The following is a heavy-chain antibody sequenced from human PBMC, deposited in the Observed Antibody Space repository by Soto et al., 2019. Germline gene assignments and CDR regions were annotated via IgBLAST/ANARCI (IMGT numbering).Heavy chain of an antibody. Sequence: GGSLRLSCAASGFTFSSYGMHWVRQAPGKGLEWVAVISYDGSNKYYADSVKGRFTISRDNSKNTLYLQMNSLRAEDTAVYYCAKDQHYYGSGSLGYEDYWGQGTLVTVYS. CDR3: AKDQHYYGSGSLGYEDY. V-gene: IGHV3-30*18. CDR1: GFTFSSYG. D-gene: IGHD3-10*01. CDR2: ISYDGSNK. J-gene: IGHJ4*02.